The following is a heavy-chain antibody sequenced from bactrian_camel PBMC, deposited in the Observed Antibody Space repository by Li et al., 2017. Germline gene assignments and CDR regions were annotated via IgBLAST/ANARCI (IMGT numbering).Heavy chain of an antibody. CDR3: TTLQNSAYNN. J-gene: IGHJ4*01. Sequence: HVQLVESGGGLAQPGGSLRLSCEASGFRFNVYDMSWVRQAPGKGLEWVSSIDRDGSNTYYANSTKGRFTISRDNAKNTVYLQMNSLKSEDTALYYCTTLQNSAYNNWGQGTQVTVS. CDR2: IDRDGSNT. CDR1: GFRFNVYD. V-gene: IGHV3-2*01. D-gene: IGHD2*01.